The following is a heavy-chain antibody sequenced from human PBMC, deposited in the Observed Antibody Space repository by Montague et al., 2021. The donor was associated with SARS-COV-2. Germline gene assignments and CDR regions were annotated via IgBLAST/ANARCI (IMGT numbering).Heavy chain of an antibody. CDR3: ARGRSTRVRGVIFTSYYYYYYGIDV. D-gene: IGHD3-10*01. Sequence: SETLSLTCAVYGGSFSDYHWTRIRQSPGKGLEWIGEINHSGTSNYNASLRSRVTISIDTAKNQFSLRLSALAATDTAVYYCARGRSTRVRGVIFTSYYYYYYGIDVWGQGTTVTVSS. J-gene: IGHJ6*02. V-gene: IGHV4-34*01. CDR1: GGSFSDYH. CDR2: INHSGTS.